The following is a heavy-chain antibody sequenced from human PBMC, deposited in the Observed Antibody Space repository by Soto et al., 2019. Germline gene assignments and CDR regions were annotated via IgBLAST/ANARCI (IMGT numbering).Heavy chain of an antibody. CDR2: INSDGSTI. CDR1: GFTFSSYW. CDR3: ASPRDY. J-gene: IGHJ4*02. V-gene: IGHV3-74*01. Sequence: EVQLVESGGGLVQPGGSLRLSCAASGFTFSSYWMHWVRQTPGTGLVWVSRINSDGSTINYADSVKGRFTTSRDNAKNTVYLQMNSLRVEETAVYYCASPRDYWGQGTLVTVSS.